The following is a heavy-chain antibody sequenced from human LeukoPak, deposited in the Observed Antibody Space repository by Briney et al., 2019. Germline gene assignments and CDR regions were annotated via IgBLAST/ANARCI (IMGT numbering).Heavy chain of an antibody. CDR3: AREAPIGGITPDI. D-gene: IGHD3-10*01. Sequence: SGGSLRLSCAASGFTFSSYAMHWVRQAPGKGLEWVAVISYDGSNKYYADSVKGRFTISRDNSKNTLYLQMNSLRAEDTAVYYCAREAPIGGITPDIWGQGTMVTVSS. J-gene: IGHJ3*02. V-gene: IGHV3-30*04. CDR1: GFTFSSYA. CDR2: ISYDGSNK.